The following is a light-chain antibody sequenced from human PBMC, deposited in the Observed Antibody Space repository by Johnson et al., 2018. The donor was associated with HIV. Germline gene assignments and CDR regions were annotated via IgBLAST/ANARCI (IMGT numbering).Light chain of an antibody. V-gene: IGLV1-51*01. CDR3: GTWDSRLSAYV. J-gene: IGLJ1*01. CDR2: DNN. Sequence: QSVLTQPPSVSAAPGQKVTISCSGSSSNIGNNYVSWYQQLPGTAPKLLIYDNNKRPSGIPDRFSGSKSGTYATLRLTGLQTGDEADYYCGTWDSRLSAYVFGTGTKVTVL. CDR1: SSNIGNNY.